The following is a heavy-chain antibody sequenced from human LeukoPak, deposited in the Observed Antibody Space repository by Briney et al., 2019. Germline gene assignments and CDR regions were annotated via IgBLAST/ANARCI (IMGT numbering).Heavy chain of an antibody. J-gene: IGHJ4*02. CDR3: ARATYDLLTGYYLDS. V-gene: IGHV4-31*03. CDR1: GGSISSGRYY. D-gene: IGHD3-9*01. Sequence: PSQTLSLTCSVSGGSISSGRYYWTWIRQYPEKGLEWIGYSYYSGSTHFKPSLKSRAAISLDKSNNQFSLNLTSATAADTAVYYCARATYDLLTGYYLDSWGQGTLVTVSS. CDR2: SYYSGST.